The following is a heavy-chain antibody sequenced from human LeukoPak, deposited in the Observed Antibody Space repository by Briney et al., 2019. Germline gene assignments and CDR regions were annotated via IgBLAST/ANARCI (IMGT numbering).Heavy chain of an antibody. D-gene: IGHD5-18*01. V-gene: IGHV3-30*02. CDR1: GFTFSSYG. J-gene: IGHJ4*02. Sequence: PGGSLRLSCAASGFTFSSYGMHWVRQAPGKGLEWVAFIRYDGSNKYDADSVKGRFTISRDNSKNTLYLQMNSLRAEGTAVYYCAKDSPLDTAMAVGYFDYWGQGTLVTVSS. CDR3: AKDSPLDTAMAVGYFDY. CDR2: IRYDGSNK.